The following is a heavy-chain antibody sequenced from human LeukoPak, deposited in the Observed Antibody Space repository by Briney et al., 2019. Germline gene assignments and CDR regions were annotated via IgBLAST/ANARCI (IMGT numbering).Heavy chain of an antibody. CDR2: IWYDGSNK. CDR3: ARAGYSNSWYSFFDY. D-gene: IGHD6-13*01. V-gene: IGHV3-33*08. J-gene: IGHJ4*02. CDR1: GFTFSSYG. Sequence: GRSLRLSCAASGFTFSSYGMHWVRQAPGKGLEWVAVIWYDGSNKYYADSVKGRFTISRDNSKNTLYLQMNSLRAEDTAVYYCARAGYSNSWYSFFDYWGQGTLVTVSS.